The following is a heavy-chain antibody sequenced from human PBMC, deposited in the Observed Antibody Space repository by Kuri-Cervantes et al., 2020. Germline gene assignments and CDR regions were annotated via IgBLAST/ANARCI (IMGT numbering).Heavy chain of an antibody. D-gene: IGHD2-21*02. CDR1: GGTFSSYA. CDR3: AREVDCGGDCFHLYNWFDP. CDR2: TIPIFGTA. V-gene: IGHV1-69*13. Sequence: SVKVSCKASGGTFSSYAISWVRQAPGQGLEWMGGTIPIFGTANYAQKFQGRVTITADESTSTAYMELSSLRSEDTAVYYCAREVDCGGDCFHLYNWFDPWGQGTLVTVSS. J-gene: IGHJ5*02.